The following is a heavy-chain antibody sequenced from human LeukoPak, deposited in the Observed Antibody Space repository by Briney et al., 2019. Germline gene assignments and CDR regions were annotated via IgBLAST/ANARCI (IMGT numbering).Heavy chain of an antibody. CDR2: ISNTGGTT. D-gene: IGHD1-26*01. CDR1: GFTFSSYA. J-gene: IGHJ4*02. Sequence: GGSLRLSCAASGFTFSSYAMSWVRQAPGKGLEWVSAISNTGGTTYYAGSVKGRFTISRDNSKDTLYLQMNSLRAEDTAVYYCASHGGSYYVLDYWGQGTLVTVSS. CDR3: ASHGGSYYVLDY. V-gene: IGHV3-23*01.